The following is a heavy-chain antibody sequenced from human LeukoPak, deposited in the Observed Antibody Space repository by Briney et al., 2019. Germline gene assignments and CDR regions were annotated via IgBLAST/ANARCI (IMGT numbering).Heavy chain of an antibody. J-gene: IGHJ4*02. D-gene: IGHD3-3*01. CDR1: GFSFSSYG. Sequence: PGGSLRLSCAASGFSFSSYGMHWVRQAPGKGLEWVSSISGSGGSTYYADSVKGRFTISRDSSKNTLYLQMNSLRAEDTAVYYCAKVGPSGSSYYDFWSANYWGQGTLVTVSS. V-gene: IGHV3-23*01. CDR3: AKVGPSGSSYYDFWSANY. CDR2: ISGSGGST.